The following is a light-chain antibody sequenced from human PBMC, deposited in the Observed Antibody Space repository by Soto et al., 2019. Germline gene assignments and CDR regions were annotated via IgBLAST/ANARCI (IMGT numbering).Light chain of an antibody. V-gene: IGKV3-20*01. CDR1: PSVSSN. Sequence: EIVRTPSPATLSVSPGGRAALRRRASPSVSSNVAWYQKKPGQDPRIVIYGTSSRATGIPDRFSRSESGTDFNLTISRLDTEDFAVYYCQQSGNSPITGGQWTRLEI. CDR2: GTS. J-gene: IGKJ5*01. CDR3: QQSGNSPIT.